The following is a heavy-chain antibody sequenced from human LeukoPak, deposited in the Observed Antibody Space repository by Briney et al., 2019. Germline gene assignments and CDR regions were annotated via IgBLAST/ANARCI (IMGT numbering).Heavy chain of an antibody. Sequence: GRSLRLSCAASGFTFDDYAMHWVRQAPGKGLEWVSGIRWNSGSIGYADSVKGRFTISRDNAKNSLYLQMNSLRAEDTALYYCAKDLEYSGHYYGMDVWGQGTTVTVSS. D-gene: IGHD2/OR15-2a*01. J-gene: IGHJ6*02. CDR1: GFTFDDYA. V-gene: IGHV3-9*01. CDR2: IRWNSGSI. CDR3: AKDLEYSGHYYGMDV.